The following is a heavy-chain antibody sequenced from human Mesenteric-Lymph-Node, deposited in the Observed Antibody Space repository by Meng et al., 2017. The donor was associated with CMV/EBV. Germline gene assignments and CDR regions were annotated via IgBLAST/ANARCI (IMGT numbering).Heavy chain of an antibody. D-gene: IGHD3-22*01. J-gene: IGHJ4*02. V-gene: IGHV1-46*01. CDR2: INPSGGST. CDR1: GGTFSSYT. Sequence: ASVKVSCKASGGTFSSYTISWVRQAPGQGLEWMGTINPSGGSTTYAQKFQGRVTMTRDTSTNIVYMEVSSLTSEDTAVYYCARVDSSGYGWDYWGQGTLVTVSS. CDR3: ARVDSSGYGWDY.